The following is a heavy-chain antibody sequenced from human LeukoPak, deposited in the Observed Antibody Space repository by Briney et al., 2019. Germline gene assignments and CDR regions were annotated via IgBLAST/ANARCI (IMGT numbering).Heavy chain of an antibody. Sequence: ASVKVSCKTSGYTFTTYGISWVRQAPGQGLEWMGWINNYSGTTSYAQKVQGRFTLTRDTSTSTAYMELRSLRSDDTAVYYCARGLSGDSIAAAGSWGQGTLVTVSS. CDR1: GYTFTTYG. CDR2: INNYSGTT. V-gene: IGHV1-18*01. J-gene: IGHJ4*02. CDR3: ARGLSGDSIAAAGS. D-gene: IGHD6-13*01.